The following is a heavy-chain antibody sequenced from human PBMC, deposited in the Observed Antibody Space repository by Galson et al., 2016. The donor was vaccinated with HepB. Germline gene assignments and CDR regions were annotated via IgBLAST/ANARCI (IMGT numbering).Heavy chain of an antibody. Sequence: AASGFTFSSYSMNWVRQAPGKGLEWVASIFSSGGYIDYADSVKGRFTVSRDNAKNSLYLQMNTLRAEDTAVYYCAKAGTSFDYWGQGTLVTVSS. V-gene: IGHV3-21*04. D-gene: IGHD3-10*01. CDR1: GFTFSSYS. CDR2: IFSSGGYI. J-gene: IGHJ4*02. CDR3: AKAGTSFDY.